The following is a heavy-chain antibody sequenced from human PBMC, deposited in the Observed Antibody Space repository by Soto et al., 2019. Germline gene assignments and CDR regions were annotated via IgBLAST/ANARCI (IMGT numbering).Heavy chain of an antibody. V-gene: IGHV4-59*01. Sequence: SETLSLTCTVSGGSITSYNWNWLRQPPGKALEWIGYVYNSGSTNYNPSLRSRVTISVDTSKNQFSLKLSSVTATDTAVYYCARDSGYGDPFDYWGQGTLVTVSS. CDR2: VYNSGST. D-gene: IGHD4-17*01. CDR1: GGSITSYN. CDR3: ARDSGYGDPFDY. J-gene: IGHJ4*02.